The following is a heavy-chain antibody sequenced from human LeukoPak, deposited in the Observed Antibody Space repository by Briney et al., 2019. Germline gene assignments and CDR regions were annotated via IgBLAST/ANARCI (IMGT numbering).Heavy chain of an antibody. CDR1: RYTFTGYY. D-gene: IGHD5-12*01. Sequence: GASVKVSCKASRYTFTGYYMHWLRQAPGQGLEWMGWINPNSGGTNYAQKFQGRVTMTRDTSISTAYMELSRLRSDDTAVYYCARDSGYDPLDYWGQGTLVTVSS. CDR2: INPNSGGT. CDR3: ARDSGYDPLDY. V-gene: IGHV1-2*02. J-gene: IGHJ4*02.